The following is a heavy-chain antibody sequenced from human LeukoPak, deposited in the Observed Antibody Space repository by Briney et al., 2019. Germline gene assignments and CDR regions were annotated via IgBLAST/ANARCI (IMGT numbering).Heavy chain of an antibody. V-gene: IGHV4-39*07. CDR1: GGSITSSSYY. D-gene: IGHD6-19*01. CDR2: IYYSGST. J-gene: IGHJ4*02. CDR3: ARDRRGTAVAGIDY. Sequence: PSETLSLTCTVSGGSITSSSYYWVWIRQPPGKGLDWIGSIYYSGSTYYNPSLKSRVTISVDTSKNQFSLKLSSVTAADTGVYYCARDRRGTAVAGIDYWGQGTLVTVSS.